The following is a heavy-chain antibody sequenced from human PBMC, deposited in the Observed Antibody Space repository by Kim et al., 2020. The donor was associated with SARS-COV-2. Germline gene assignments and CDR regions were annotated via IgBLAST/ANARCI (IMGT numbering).Heavy chain of an antibody. D-gene: IGHD6-19*01. CDR1: GDSVSNYY. V-gene: IGHV4-59*08. J-gene: IGHJ5*02. CDR2: IHNSGTT. Sequence: SETLSLTCSVSGDSVSNYYWGWIRQPPGKGLEWIGYIHNSGTTSYNPPLTGRVTISVDTSRNEVSLRLTSVTAADTAIYYCARLNGLVWYWFDPWGRGTL. CDR3: ARLNGLVWYWFDP.